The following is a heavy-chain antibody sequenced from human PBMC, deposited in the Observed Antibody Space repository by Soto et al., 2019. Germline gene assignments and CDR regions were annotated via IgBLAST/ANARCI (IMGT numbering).Heavy chain of an antibody. CDR1: GGSISSSSYY. V-gene: IGHV4-39*01. J-gene: IGHJ6*03. CDR2: IYYSGST. D-gene: IGHD5-12*01. Sequence: SETLSLTCTVSGGSISSSSYYWGWLRQPPGKGLEWIGSIYYSGSTYYNPSLKSRVTISVDTSKNQFSLKLSSVTAADTAVYYCARRYRSYYYMDVWGKGTTVTVSS. CDR3: ARRYRSYYYMDV.